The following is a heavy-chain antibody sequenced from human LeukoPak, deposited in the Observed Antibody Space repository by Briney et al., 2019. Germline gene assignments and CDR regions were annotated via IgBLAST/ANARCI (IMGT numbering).Heavy chain of an antibody. CDR3: ARVRERGYSYGYIFDY. V-gene: IGHV4-61*01. D-gene: IGHD5-18*01. J-gene: IGHJ4*02. CDR1: GGSVSSGSYY. Sequence: PSETLSLTCTVSGGSVSSGSYYWSWIRQPPGKGLEWIGYIYYSGSTNYNPSLKRRVTISVDTSKNQFSLKLSSVTAADTAVYYCARVRERGYSYGYIFDYWGQGTLVTVSS. CDR2: IYYSGST.